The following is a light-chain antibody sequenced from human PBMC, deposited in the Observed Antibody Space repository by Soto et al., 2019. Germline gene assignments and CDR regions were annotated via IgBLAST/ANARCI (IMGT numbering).Light chain of an antibody. CDR1: QSISSW. CDR3: QQYNSYSQT. V-gene: IGKV1-5*01. J-gene: IGKJ1*01. Sequence: DIPMTQSPSTLSASVGDRVTITCRASQSISSWLAWYQQKPGTAPKLLIYDASSLESGVPSRFSGSGSGTEFTLTISSLQPDDFATDYCQQYNSYSQTFGQGTKVEIK. CDR2: DAS.